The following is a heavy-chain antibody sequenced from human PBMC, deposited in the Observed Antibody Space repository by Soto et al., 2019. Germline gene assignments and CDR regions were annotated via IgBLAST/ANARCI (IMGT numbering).Heavy chain of an antibody. Sequence: SVKVSCKASVYSFTIDGSSWVRHAPGQGLEWMGWISAYNGNTNYAQKLQGRVTMTTDTSTSTAYMELRSLRSDDTAVYYCARVIAAAGTTEGQNWFDPWGQGTLVTVSS. V-gene: IGHV1-18*01. CDR3: ARVIAAAGTTEGQNWFDP. D-gene: IGHD6-13*01. CDR1: VYSFTIDG. CDR2: ISAYNGNT. J-gene: IGHJ5*02.